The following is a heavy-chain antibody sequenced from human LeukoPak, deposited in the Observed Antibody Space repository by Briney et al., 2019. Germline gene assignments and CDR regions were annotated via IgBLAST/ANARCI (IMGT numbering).Heavy chain of an antibody. J-gene: IGHJ4*02. D-gene: IGHD2-15*01. CDR3: AKDYSDSRVADVFFEY. CDR1: GFTFSSYA. V-gene: IGHV3-23*01. Sequence: GGSLRLSCAASGFTFSSYAMSWVRQAPGKGLECVSIISGTDGGTYYADSVKGRFTISRDNSKNTLYLQMNSLRAEDTAVYYCAKDYSDSRVADVFFEYWGQGTPVTVSS. CDR2: ISGTDGGT.